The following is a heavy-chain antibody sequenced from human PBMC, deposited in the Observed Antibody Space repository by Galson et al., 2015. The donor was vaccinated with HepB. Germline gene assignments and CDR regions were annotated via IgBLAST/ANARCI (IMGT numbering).Heavy chain of an antibody. J-gene: IGHJ6*02. CDR3: ARELISNYYNYFGMDV. D-gene: IGHD2-8*01. V-gene: IGHV1-69*06. Sequence: SVKVSCKASGDTFRSYGINWVRQAPGQGLEWMGGIIPVFDTANYAQKFQGRVTVSADKSTSTAYMELSGLRSEDTAVYYCARELISNYYNYFGMDVWGQGTTVTVSS. CDR1: GDTFRSYG. CDR2: IIPVFDTA.